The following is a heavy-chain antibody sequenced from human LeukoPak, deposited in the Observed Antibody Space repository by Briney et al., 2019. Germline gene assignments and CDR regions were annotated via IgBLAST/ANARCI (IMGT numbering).Heavy chain of an antibody. V-gene: IGHV1-2*02. CDR1: GYTFTSYD. J-gene: IGHJ3*02. CDR3: ARDFAIGAFDI. CDR2: INPNSGGT. D-gene: IGHD2-21*01. Sequence: ASVKVSCKASGYTFTSYDINWVRQATGQGLEWMGWINPNSGGTNYAQKFQGRVTMTRDTSISTAYMELSRLRSDDTAVYYCARDFAIGAFDIWGQGTMVTVSS.